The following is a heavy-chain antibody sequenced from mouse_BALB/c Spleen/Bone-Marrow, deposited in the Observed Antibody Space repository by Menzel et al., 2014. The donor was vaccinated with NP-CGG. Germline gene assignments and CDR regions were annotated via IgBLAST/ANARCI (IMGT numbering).Heavy chain of an antibody. D-gene: IGHD2-3*01. Sequence: EVQLQQSGPEPEKPGASVKISCKASGYSFTGYNMNWVKQSNGKSLEWIGNIDPYYGNTTYNQKFKGKATLTVDKSSSTAYMQLKSLTSEDSVVYYCAIKSYEGGFAYWGQGTLVTVSA. CDR2: IDPYYGNT. CDR1: GYSFTGYN. CDR3: AIKSYEGGFAY. V-gene: IGHV1-39*01. J-gene: IGHJ3*01.